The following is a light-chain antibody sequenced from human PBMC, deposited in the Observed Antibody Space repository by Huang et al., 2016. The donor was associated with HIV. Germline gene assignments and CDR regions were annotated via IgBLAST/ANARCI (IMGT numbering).Light chain of an antibody. CDR2: DGS. CDR3: QQRRSWPLT. CDR1: QTIGTY. V-gene: IGKV3-11*01. J-gene: IGKJ4*01. Sequence: EVVLTQSPPTLSLFPGETATLSCRANQTIGTYVAWYQQRPGQGPRLLIYDGSNRAAGGPARISGAVSGTTFTLSISGLESEDFGVYYCQQRRSWPLTFGGGTKVEV.